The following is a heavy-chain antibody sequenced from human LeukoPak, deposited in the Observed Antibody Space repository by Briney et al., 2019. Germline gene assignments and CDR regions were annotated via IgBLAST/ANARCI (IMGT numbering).Heavy chain of an antibody. J-gene: IGHJ4*02. V-gene: IGHV3-23*01. D-gene: IGHD6-13*01. CDR3: AKVPSSSWVYYFDY. Sequence: PGGSLRLSCAASGFTFKNYAMSWVRQAPGKGLEWVPAISGSDAGTYYADSVKGRFTISRDNSKNTLYLQMNSLRAEDTAVYYCAKVPSSSWVYYFDYWGQGTLVTVSS. CDR1: GFTFKNYA. CDR2: ISGSDAGT.